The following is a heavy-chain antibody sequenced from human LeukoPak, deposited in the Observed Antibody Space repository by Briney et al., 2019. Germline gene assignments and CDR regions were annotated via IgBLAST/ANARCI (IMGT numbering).Heavy chain of an antibody. CDR1: GYTFTSYG. Sequence: GASVKVSCKASGYTFTSYGINWVRQAPGQGLQWMGWISAYNGHTNYAQKLQGRVTMTTDTSTSTAHMELRSLRSDDTAVYFCARDSSGFSRDASDYWGQGTLVTVSS. J-gene: IGHJ4*02. CDR3: ARDSSGFSRDASDY. D-gene: IGHD3-22*01. V-gene: IGHV1-18*01. CDR2: ISAYNGHT.